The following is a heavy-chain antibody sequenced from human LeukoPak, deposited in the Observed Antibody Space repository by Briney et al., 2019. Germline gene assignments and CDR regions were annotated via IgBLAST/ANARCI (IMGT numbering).Heavy chain of an antibody. J-gene: IGHJ4*02. CDR1: GYTFTSYY. D-gene: IGHD2-2*01. Sequence: ASVKVSCKASGYTFTSYYMHWVRQAPGQGLEWMGIINPSGGSTSYAQKFQGRVTMTRDMSTSTVCMELSSLRSEDTAVYYCATSYCSSTSCYSSLFDYWGQGTLVTVSS. CDR3: ATSYCSSTSCYSSLFDY. CDR2: INPSGGST. V-gene: IGHV1-46*01.